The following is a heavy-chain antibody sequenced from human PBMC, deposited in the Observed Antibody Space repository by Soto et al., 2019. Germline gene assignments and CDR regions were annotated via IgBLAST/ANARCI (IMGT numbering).Heavy chain of an antibody. CDR2: IYYSGST. V-gene: IGHV4-30-4*01. J-gene: IGHJ3*02. CDR3: ASLIYGDYGAWAFDI. D-gene: IGHD4-17*01. Sequence: QVQLQESGPGLVKPSQTLSLTCTVSGGSISSGDYYWSWIRQPPGKGLEWIEYIYYSGSTYYNPSLKSRVTISVDTSKNQFALKLSSVTAADTAVYYCASLIYGDYGAWAFDIWGQGTMVTVSS. CDR1: GGSISSGDYY.